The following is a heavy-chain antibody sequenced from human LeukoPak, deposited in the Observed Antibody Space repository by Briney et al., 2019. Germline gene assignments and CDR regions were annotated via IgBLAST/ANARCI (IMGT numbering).Heavy chain of an antibody. CDR2: ISGSGGST. V-gene: IGHV3-23*01. Sequence: GGSLRLSCATSGFTFSSYAMSWVRQAPGKGLEWVSVISGSGGSTYYADSVKGRFTISRDNSKNTLYLQMNSLRAEDTAVYYCARTYSSSWYSLDYWGQGTLVTVSS. CDR1: GFTFSSYA. CDR3: ARTYSSSWYSLDY. D-gene: IGHD6-13*01. J-gene: IGHJ4*02.